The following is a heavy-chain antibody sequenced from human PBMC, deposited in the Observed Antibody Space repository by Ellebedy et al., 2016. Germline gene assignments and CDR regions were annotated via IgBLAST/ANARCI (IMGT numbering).Heavy chain of an antibody. CDR1: GGSISSSSYY. J-gene: IGHJ4*02. CDR3: ARDSIEYSSSRPFDY. D-gene: IGHD6-6*01. Sequence: GSLRLXXTVSGGSISSSSYYWGWIRQPPGKGLEWIGSIYYSGSTYYNPSLKSRVTISVDTSKNQFSLKLSSVTAADTAVYYCARDSIEYSSSRPFDYWGQGTLVTVSS. V-gene: IGHV4-39*02. CDR2: IYYSGST.